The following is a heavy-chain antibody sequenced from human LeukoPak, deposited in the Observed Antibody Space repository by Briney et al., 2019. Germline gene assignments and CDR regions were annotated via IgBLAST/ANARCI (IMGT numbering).Heavy chain of an antibody. Sequence: SETLSLTCTVSGGSISSYYWSWIRQPAGEGLEWIGRIYTSGSTNYNPSLKSRVTMSVDTSKNQFSLKLSSVPAADTAVYYRARDSDSSGYYSISFDYWGQGTLVTVSS. D-gene: IGHD3-22*01. V-gene: IGHV4-4*07. J-gene: IGHJ4*02. CDR3: ARDSDSSGYYSISFDY. CDR2: IYTSGST. CDR1: GGSISSYY.